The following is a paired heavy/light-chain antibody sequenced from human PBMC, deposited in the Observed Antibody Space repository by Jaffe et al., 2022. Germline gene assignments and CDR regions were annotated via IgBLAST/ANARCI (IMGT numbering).Light chain of an antibody. CDR3: GTWDSSLSAGF. V-gene: IGLV1-51*01. CDR1: SSNIGNNN. CDR2: DNN. J-gene: IGLJ2*01. Sequence: QSVLTQPPSVSAAPGQKVTISCSGSSSNIGNNNVFWYQQFPGTAPQLLIYDNNKRPSGIPDRFSGSKSGTSATLGITGLQTGDEADYYCGTWDSSLSAGFFGGGTKLTVL.
Heavy chain of an antibody. CDR1: GFTFSGYW. Sequence: EVQVVESGGGLVQPGGSLRLSCAASGFTFSGYWMLWVRQAPGKGLVWVSRINPDGSITDYADSVKGRFTISRDNAKNTVYLQMNSLRVDDTAVYYCARERWAMGDYWGQGTLVTVSS. CDR3: ARERWAMGDY. J-gene: IGHJ4*02. V-gene: IGHV3-74*01. D-gene: IGHD1-26*01. CDR2: INPDGSIT.